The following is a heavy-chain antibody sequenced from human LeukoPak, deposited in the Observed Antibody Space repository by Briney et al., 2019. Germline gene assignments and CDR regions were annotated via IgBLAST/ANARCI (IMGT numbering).Heavy chain of an antibody. J-gene: IGHJ4*02. CDR3: ARRDAP. Sequence: GGSLRLSCAASGFTFSTYWMHWVCQAPGKGLVWVSRIDNDGSGTVYADSVKGRFTISRDNAKNTLYLQMNSLRADDTAVYYCARRDAPWGQGILVTVSS. CDR1: GFTFSTYW. CDR2: IDNDGSGT. V-gene: IGHV3-74*01.